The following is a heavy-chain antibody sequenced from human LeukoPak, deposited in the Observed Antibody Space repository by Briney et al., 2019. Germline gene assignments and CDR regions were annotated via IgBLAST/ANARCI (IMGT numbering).Heavy chain of an antibody. V-gene: IGHV4-59*01. CDR2: IYYSGST. CDR1: GGSISSYY. CDR3: ARGDITRVRGVCFDP. J-gene: IGHJ5*02. Sequence: SETLSLTCTVSGGSISSYYWSWIRQPPGKGLEGIGCIYYSGSTNYNPSLKSRVTISVDTSKNQFSLKLSSVTAADTAVYYCARGDITRVRGVCFDPWGQGTLVTVSS. D-gene: IGHD3-10*01.